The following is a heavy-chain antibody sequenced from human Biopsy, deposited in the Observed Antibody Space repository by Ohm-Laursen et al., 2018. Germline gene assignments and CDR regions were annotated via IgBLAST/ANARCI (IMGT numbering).Heavy chain of an antibody. CDR2: ISYTGST. CDR1: GGFISSSSYY. Sequence: SDTLSLTCPVSGGFISSSSYYWGWIRQPPGKGLEWIGSISYTGSTHDNPSLTIRVTISVDTSKNQFSLKLYSLTAADTAVYYCAKHGSGWTGDDAFHIWGQGTMVTVSS. D-gene: IGHD6-19*01. V-gene: IGHV4-39*01. CDR3: AKHGSGWTGDDAFHI. J-gene: IGHJ3*02.